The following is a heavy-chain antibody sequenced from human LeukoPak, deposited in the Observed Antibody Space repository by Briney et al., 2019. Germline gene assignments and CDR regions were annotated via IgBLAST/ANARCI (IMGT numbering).Heavy chain of an antibody. V-gene: IGHV4-30-2*01. Sequence: SETLSLTCAVSGGSISSGGYSGSWIRQPPGRGLEWIGYIYHSGSTYYNPSLKSRVTISVDRSKNQFSLKLSSVTAADTAVYYCARSGSGYYRDFDYWGQGTLVTVSS. CDR2: IYHSGST. CDR3: ARSGSGYYRDFDY. CDR1: GGSISSGGYS. J-gene: IGHJ4*02. D-gene: IGHD3-22*01.